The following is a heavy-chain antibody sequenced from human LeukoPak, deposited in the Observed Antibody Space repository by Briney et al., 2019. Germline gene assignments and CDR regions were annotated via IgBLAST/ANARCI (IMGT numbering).Heavy chain of an antibody. Sequence: GRSLRLSCAASGFTFSSYAVHWVRQAPGKGLEWVAVISYDGSNKYYADSVKGRFTISRDNSKNTLYLQMNSLRAEDTAVYYCAGGSGSYYRYYYYGMDVWGKGTTVTVSS. V-gene: IGHV3-30*04. CDR3: AGGSGSYYRYYYYGMDV. D-gene: IGHD3-10*01. CDR1: GFTFSSYA. CDR2: ISYDGSNK. J-gene: IGHJ6*04.